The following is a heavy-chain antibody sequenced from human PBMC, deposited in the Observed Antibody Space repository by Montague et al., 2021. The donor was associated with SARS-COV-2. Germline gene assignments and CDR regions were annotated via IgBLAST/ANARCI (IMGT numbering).Heavy chain of an antibody. CDR1: GGSISSSSYY. J-gene: IGHJ4*02. CDR3: ARRVDYYGSVSYPN. V-gene: IGHV4-39*01. CDR2: IYYSGST. Sequence: SETLSLTCTVSGGSISSSSYYWGWIRQPPGKGLEWIGSIYYSGSTYYNPSLKSRVTISVDTSKNQFSLKLSSVTAADTAVYYCARRVDYYGSVSYPNWGQGTLVTVSS. D-gene: IGHD3-10*01.